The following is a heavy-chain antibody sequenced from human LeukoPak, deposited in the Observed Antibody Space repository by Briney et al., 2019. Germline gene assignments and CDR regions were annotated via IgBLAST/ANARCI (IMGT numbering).Heavy chain of an antibody. Sequence: ASAKIFCNASGYMFTNYDINRLRQATGQELEWMGWMKPQSGNTGYAQKFRGRVTITRDTSITTAYMELSSLRSEDTAVYYCARGPNYSNFGSAYYYYMDVWGKGTTVTVSS. D-gene: IGHD4-11*01. CDR2: MKPQSGNT. J-gene: IGHJ6*03. CDR3: ARGPNYSNFGSAYYYYMDV. V-gene: IGHV1-8*03. CDR1: GYMFTNYD.